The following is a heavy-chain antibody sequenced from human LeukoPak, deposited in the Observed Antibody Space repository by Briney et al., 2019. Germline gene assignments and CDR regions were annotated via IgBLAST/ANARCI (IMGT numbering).Heavy chain of an antibody. CDR2: INHGGST. V-gene: IGHV4-34*01. CDR3: ATCAAPTRPGWFDP. D-gene: IGHD6-25*01. Sequence: PSETLSLTCAVYGGSFSGYYWSWIRQPPGKGLEWIGEINHGGSTNYTPSPKSRVTISVDTSKNQFSLKLSSVTAEDTAVYYCATCAAPTRPGWFDPWGQGTLVTVSS. CDR1: GGSFSGYY. J-gene: IGHJ5*02.